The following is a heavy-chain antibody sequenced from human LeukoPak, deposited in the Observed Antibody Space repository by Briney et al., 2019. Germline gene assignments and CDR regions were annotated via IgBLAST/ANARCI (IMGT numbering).Heavy chain of an antibody. V-gene: IGHV1-46*01. CDR2: INPSGGST. D-gene: IGHD3-22*01. Sequence: ASVKVSCKASGYTFTSYYMHWVRQAPGQGLEWMGIINPSGGSTSYAQKFQGRVTMTRDTSTSTVYMELSGLRSEDTAVYYCARGLYYYDSSGYYPNDAFDIWGQGTMVTVSS. CDR3: ARGLYYYDSSGYYPNDAFDI. CDR1: GYTFTSYY. J-gene: IGHJ3*02.